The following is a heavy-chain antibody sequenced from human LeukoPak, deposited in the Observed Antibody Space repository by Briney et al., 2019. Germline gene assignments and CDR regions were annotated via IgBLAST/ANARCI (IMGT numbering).Heavy chain of an antibody. J-gene: IGHJ3*02. CDR3: ARGRSGSYPALDI. Sequence: GASVKVSCKASGYTFTGYYMHWVRQAPGQGLQWMGWINPNSGVTNYAQRFQGRVTMTCDTSISTAYMELSSLRSDDSAVYYCARGRSGSYPALDIWGQGTMVTVSS. CDR2: INPNSGVT. D-gene: IGHD1-26*01. CDR1: GYTFTGYY. V-gene: IGHV1-2*02.